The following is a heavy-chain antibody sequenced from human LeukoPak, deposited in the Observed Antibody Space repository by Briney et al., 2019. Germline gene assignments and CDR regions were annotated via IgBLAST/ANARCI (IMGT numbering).Heavy chain of an antibody. D-gene: IGHD3-3*01. CDR1: GFTFSSYG. J-gene: IGHJ6*03. V-gene: IGHV3-33*06. CDR2: IWYDGSNK. CDR3: AKENVIRFLDQWESQYYYYYYYMDV. Sequence: GGSLRLSCAASGFTFSSYGMHWVRQAPGKGLEWVAVIWYDGSNKYYADSVKGRFTISRDNSKNTLYLQMNSLRAEDTAVYYCAKENVIRFLDQWESQYYYYYYYMDVWGKGTTVTVSS.